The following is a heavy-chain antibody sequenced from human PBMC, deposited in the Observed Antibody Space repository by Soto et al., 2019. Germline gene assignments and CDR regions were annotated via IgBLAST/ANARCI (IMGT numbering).Heavy chain of an antibody. CDR1: GYTFSSYG. V-gene: IGHV1-18*01. D-gene: IGHD2-15*01. J-gene: IGHJ4*02. CDR3: ARALGYCSGGSCYSTPWYFDY. CDR2: ISAYNGNT. Sequence: ASVKVSCKASGYTFSSYGMGWVRQAPGQGLEWMGWISAYNGNTNYAQKLQGRVTMTTDTSTSTAYMELRSLRSDDTAVYYCARALGYCSGGSCYSTPWYFDYWGQGTLVTVSS.